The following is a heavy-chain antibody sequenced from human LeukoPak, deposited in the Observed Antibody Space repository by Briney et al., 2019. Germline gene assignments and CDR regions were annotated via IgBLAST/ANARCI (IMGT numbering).Heavy chain of an antibody. CDR2: ISSGGGFK. V-gene: IGHV3-48*02. J-gene: IGHJ4*02. CDR3: VGGVDY. CDR1: GFTFSSYS. Sequence: GGSLRLSCAASGFTFSSYSMNWVRQAPGKGLEWVTYISSGGGFKYHTESVKGRFTISRDNAKNSVYLQMNSLRDEDTAVYYCVGGVDYWGQGTLVTVST. D-gene: IGHD3-3*01.